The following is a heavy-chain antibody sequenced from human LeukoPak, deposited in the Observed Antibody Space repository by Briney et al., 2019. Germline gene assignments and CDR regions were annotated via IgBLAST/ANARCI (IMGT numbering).Heavy chain of an antibody. CDR3: ARYSSSWWGAFDI. Sequence: SETLSLTCTVSGVYISSYYWSWIRQPPGKGLEWIGYIYYSGSTNYNPSLKSRVTISVDTSKNQFSLKLSSVTAADTAVYYCARYSSSWWGAFDIWGQGTMVTVSS. D-gene: IGHD6-13*01. CDR2: IYYSGST. J-gene: IGHJ3*02. V-gene: IGHV4-59*01. CDR1: GVYISSYY.